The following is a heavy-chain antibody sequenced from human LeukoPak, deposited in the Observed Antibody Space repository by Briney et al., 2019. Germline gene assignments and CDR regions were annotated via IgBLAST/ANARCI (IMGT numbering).Heavy chain of an antibody. J-gene: IGHJ4*02. CDR1: GYTFTSYD. CDR2: MNPNSGNT. D-gene: IGHD3-3*01. Sequence: ASVKVSCKASGYTFTSYDINWVRQATGQGLEWMGWMNPNSGNTGYAQKFQGRVTMTRNTSISTAYMELSGLRSDDTAVYYCATLPFGVVMPDYWGQGTLVTVSS. V-gene: IGHV1-8*01. CDR3: ATLPFGVVMPDY.